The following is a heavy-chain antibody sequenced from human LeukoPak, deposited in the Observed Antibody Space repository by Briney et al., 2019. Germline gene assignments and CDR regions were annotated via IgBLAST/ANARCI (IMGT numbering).Heavy chain of an antibody. J-gene: IGHJ4*02. D-gene: IGHD3-10*01. CDR3: ARGLWFGENC. Sequence: SETLSLTCAVYGGSFSGYYWSWIRQPPGKGLEWIGEINHSGSTNYNPSLKSRVTISVDTSKNQFSLKLSSVTAADTAVYYCARGLWFGENCWGQGTLVTVSS. CDR2: INHSGST. CDR1: GGSFSGYY. V-gene: IGHV4-34*01.